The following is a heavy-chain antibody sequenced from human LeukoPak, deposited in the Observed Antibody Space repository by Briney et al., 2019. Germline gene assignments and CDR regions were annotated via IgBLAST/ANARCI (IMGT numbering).Heavy chain of an antibody. D-gene: IGHD6-19*01. J-gene: IGHJ4*02. CDR2: ISRSGATT. V-gene: IGHV3-23*01. CDR1: GFTFSSHA. CDR3: AKDLGYSTGWYAFDY. Sequence: QSGGSLRLSCAASGFTFSSHAMSWVRQAPGKGLEWVSSISRSGATTYYADSVKGRFTIIRDTSKNTLSLQMNSLRAGDTAVYYCAKDLGYSTGWYAFDYWGQGTLVTVSS.